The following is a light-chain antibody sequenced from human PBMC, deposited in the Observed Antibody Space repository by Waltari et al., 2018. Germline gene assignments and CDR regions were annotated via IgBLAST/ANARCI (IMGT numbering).Light chain of an antibody. CDR3: SSYAGDNRLI. Sequence: QSALTQPASVSGSPGQSITISCTGTSNDVGYFALVSWYQQHPGKAPQLLIYQVTKRPSEISYRFSGSKSGSTASLTISGLQSEDEADYYCSSYAGDNRLIFGGGTKVTVL. CDR1: SNDVGYFAL. CDR2: QVT. J-gene: IGLJ2*01. V-gene: IGLV2-23*02.